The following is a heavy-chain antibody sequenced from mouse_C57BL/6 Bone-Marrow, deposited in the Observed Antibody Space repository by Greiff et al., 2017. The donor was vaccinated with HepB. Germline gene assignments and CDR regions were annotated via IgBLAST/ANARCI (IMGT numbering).Heavy chain of an antibody. CDR3: AIYYGSSYYFDV. V-gene: IGHV1-52*01. D-gene: IGHD1-1*01. CDR1: GYTFTSYW. J-gene: IGHJ1*03. CDR2: IDPSDSET. Sequence: QVQLQQPGAELVRPGSSVKLSCKASGYTFTSYWMHWVKQRPIQGLEWIGNIDPSDSETHYNQKFKGKATLTVDKSSSTAYMQLSSLTSEDSAVYYCAIYYGSSYYFDVWGTGTTVTVSS.